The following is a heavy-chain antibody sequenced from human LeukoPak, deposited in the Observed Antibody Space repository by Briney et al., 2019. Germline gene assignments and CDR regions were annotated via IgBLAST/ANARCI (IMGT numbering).Heavy chain of an antibody. CDR2: IKTDGSEK. D-gene: IGHD3-9*01. Sequence: PGGSLRLSCEASGFTFSSYWMIWVRQAPGKGLEWVANIKTDGSEKYYVDSVKGRFTISRDNAKNSLYLQMNSLRAEDTAVYYCARDYTGYFPWGQGTLVIVSS. CDR3: ARDYTGYFP. J-gene: IGHJ5*01. V-gene: IGHV3-7*03. CDR1: GFTFSSYW.